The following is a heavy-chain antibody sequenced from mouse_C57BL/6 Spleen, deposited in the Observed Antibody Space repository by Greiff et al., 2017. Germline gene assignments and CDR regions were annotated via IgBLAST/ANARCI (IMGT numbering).Heavy chain of an antibody. CDR1: GFTFTDYY. J-gene: IGHJ1*03. D-gene: IGHD1-1*01. Sequence: EVHLVESGGGLVQPGGSLSLSCAASGFTFTDYYMSWVRQPPGKALEWLGFIRNKANGYTTEYSASVKGRFTISRDNSQSILYLQMNALRAEDSATYYCASHYYGSSYLMYFDVWGTGTTVTVSS. CDR2: IRNKANGYTT. V-gene: IGHV7-3*01. CDR3: ASHYYGSSYLMYFDV.